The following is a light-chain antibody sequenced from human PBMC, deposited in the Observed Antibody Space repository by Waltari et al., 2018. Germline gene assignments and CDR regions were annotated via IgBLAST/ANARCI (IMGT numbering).Light chain of an antibody. Sequence: SYVLTQPPSVSVAPGKTARITCGGTNSGSKSVHWSQQKPGQAPVLGVYDDSDRPSGIPERFSGSNSGNTATLTISRVEAGDEADYYCQVWDSSSDHPLYVFGTGTKVTVL. J-gene: IGLJ1*01. CDR2: DDS. CDR3: QVWDSSSDHPLYV. V-gene: IGLV3-21*03. CDR1: NSGSKS.